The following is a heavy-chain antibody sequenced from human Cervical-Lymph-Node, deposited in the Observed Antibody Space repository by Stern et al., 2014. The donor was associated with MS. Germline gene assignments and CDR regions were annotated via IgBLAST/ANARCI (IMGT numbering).Heavy chain of an antibody. V-gene: IGHV1-2*06. Sequence: QVQLVQSGAEVKKPGASVKVSCKASGYTFTGYYMDWVRPAPGQGLEWVGRINPNSGGTRYSQKFQGRVTMTRDTSITTAYMELTWLRSDDTAVYYCARRTGLLLPTYDFWGQGTLVSVSS. D-gene: IGHD2-15*01. CDR2: INPNSGGT. J-gene: IGHJ4*02. CDR3: ARRTGLLLPTYDF. CDR1: GYTFTGYY.